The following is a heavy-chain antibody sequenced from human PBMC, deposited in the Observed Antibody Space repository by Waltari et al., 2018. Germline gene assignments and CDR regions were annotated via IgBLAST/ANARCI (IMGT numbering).Heavy chain of an antibody. D-gene: IGHD3-22*01. V-gene: IGHV3-23*03. Sequence: EVQLLESGGGLVQPGGSLRLSCAASGFTFSSYAMSWVRQAPGKGLEWVSVIYSGGSTYYADSVKGRFTISRDNSKNTLYLQMNSLRAEDTAVYYCAKAHSGYFGYWGQGTLVTVSS. CDR3: AKAHSGYFGY. J-gene: IGHJ4*02. CDR2: IYSGGST. CDR1: GFTFSSYA.